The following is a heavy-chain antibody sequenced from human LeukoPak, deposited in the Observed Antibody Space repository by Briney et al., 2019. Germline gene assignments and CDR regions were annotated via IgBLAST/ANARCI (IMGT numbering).Heavy chain of an antibody. CDR2: IYYSGST. Sequence: ASETLSLTCTVSGGSISSSTYYWGWIRQPPGKGLEWIASIYYSGSTYYNPSLKSRVTISVDTSKNQFSLKVSSVTAADTAVYYCARLPAATDIWGQGTMVTVSS. V-gene: IGHV4-39*01. J-gene: IGHJ3*02. CDR1: GGSISSSTYY. CDR3: ARLPAATDI.